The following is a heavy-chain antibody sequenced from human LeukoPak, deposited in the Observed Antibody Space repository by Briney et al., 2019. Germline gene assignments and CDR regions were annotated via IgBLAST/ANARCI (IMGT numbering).Heavy chain of an antibody. V-gene: IGHV4-34*01. Sequence: SETLSLTCAVYGGSFSGYYWSWIRQPPGKGLEWIGSIYYSGSTYYNPSLKSRVTISVDTSKNQFSLKLSSVTAADTAVYYCARPYYDRGDDAFDIWGQGTMVTVSS. CDR2: IYYSGST. D-gene: IGHD3-22*01. J-gene: IGHJ3*02. CDR1: GGSFSGYY. CDR3: ARPYYDRGDDAFDI.